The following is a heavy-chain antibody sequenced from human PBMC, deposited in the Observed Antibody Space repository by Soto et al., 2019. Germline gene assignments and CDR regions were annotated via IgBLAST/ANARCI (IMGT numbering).Heavy chain of an antibody. CDR1: GFTVSSNY. CDR3: ASSLPRDGYNT. CDR2: IYSGGST. J-gene: IGHJ5*02. V-gene: IGHV3-53*01. Sequence: GGSLRLSCAASGFTVSSNYMSWVRQAPGKGLEWVSVIYSGGSTYYADSVKGRFTISRDNSKNTLYLQMNSLRAEDTAVYYCASSLPRDGYNTWGQGTLVTVSS. D-gene: IGHD5-12*01.